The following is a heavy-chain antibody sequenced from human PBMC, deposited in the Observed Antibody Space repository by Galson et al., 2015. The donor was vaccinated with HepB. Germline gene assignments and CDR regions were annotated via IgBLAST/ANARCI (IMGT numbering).Heavy chain of an antibody. CDR3: ARDQSDSYSYYGDHTRAFDI. J-gene: IGHJ3*02. V-gene: IGHV3-21*01. CDR1: GFTFSSYA. Sequence: SLRLSCAASGFTFSSYAMSWVRQAPGKGLEWVSSISSSSRYIYYADSVKGRFTISKDSAKNSLYLQMNSLRAEDTALYYCARDQSDSYSYYGDHTRAFDIWGPGTMVTVSA. CDR2: ISSSSRYI. D-gene: IGHD4-17*01.